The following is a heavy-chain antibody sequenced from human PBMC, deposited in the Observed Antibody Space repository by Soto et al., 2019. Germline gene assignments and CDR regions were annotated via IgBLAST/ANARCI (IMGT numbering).Heavy chain of an antibody. CDR1: GGSFSGYY. Sequence: QVQLQQWGAGLLKPSETLSLTCAVYGGSFSGYYWSWIRQPPGKGLEWIGEINHSGSTNYNPSLKSRVTISVDTSKNQFSLKLSSVTAADTAVYYCARGGITIFGVVIIGNNWFDPWGQGTLVTVSS. V-gene: IGHV4-34*01. D-gene: IGHD3-3*01. J-gene: IGHJ5*02. CDR2: INHSGST. CDR3: ARGGITIFGVVIIGNNWFDP.